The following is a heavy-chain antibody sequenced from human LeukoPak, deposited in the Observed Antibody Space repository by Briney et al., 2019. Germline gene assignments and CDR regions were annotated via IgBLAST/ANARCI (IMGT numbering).Heavy chain of an antibody. V-gene: IGHV3-21*01. CDR3: ARDQNGAFDI. J-gene: IGHJ3*02. CDR2: ISSSSSYI. Sequence: GGSLRLSCAASGFTFSSYSMNWVRQASGKGLEWVSSISSSSSYIYYADSVKGRFTISRDNAKNSLYLQMNSLRAEDTAVYYCARDQNGAFDIWGQGTMVTVSS. CDR1: GFTFSSYS.